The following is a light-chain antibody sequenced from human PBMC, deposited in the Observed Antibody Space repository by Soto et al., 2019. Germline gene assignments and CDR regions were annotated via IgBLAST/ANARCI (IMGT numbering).Light chain of an antibody. V-gene: IGKV3-11*01. CDR1: QSVSSN. CDR2: DAF. CDR3: QQSTDRPPWK. J-gene: IGKJ1*01. Sequence: EIVMTQSPATLSVSPGERATLSCRASQSVSSNLAWYQQKPGQAPRLLIYDAFNRATGIPARFRGSGSGTDFTIYIRRIETADFAVYYCQQSTDRPPWKLGQGKKV.